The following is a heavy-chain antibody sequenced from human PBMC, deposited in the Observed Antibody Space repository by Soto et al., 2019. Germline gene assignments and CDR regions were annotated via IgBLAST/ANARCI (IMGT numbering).Heavy chain of an antibody. CDR2: INHSGST. J-gene: IGHJ4*02. V-gene: IGHV4-34*01. Sequence: PSETLSLTCSVYGGSFSGYYWSWIRQPPGQGLEWMGEINHSGSTNYNPSLKSRVTISVDTSKNQFFLKLRSVTAADTAVYYCARGHTDMVIDYVDDWGQGTQVTVSS. D-gene: IGHD5-18*01. CDR1: GGSFSGYY. CDR3: ARGHTDMVIDYVDD.